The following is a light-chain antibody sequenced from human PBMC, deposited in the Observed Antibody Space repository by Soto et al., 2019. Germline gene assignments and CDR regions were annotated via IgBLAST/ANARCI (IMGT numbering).Light chain of an antibody. CDR2: DAS. Sequence: EIVLTQSPATLSLSPGERATLSCRASQSVSSYLAWYQQKPGQAPRLLIYDASNRATGIPARFSGSGSGTDFTLTISSLEPEDFAIYYCQQRSNWLTFGGGNKLEIK. CDR3: QQRSNWLT. V-gene: IGKV3-11*01. CDR1: QSVSSY. J-gene: IGKJ4*01.